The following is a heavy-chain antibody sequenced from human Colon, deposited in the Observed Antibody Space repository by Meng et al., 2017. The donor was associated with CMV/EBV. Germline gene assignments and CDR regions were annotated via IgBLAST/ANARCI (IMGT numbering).Heavy chain of an antibody. V-gene: IGHV3-7*01. D-gene: IGHD3-3*01. CDR2: INQDGSET. Sequence: WVRQAPGKGLEWVANINQDGSETYYVDSVKGRFTISRDNARNSLYLQMNSLRVEDTAVYYCARITTFGVGLHGMDVWGQGTTVTVSS. CDR3: ARITTFGVGLHGMDV. J-gene: IGHJ6*02.